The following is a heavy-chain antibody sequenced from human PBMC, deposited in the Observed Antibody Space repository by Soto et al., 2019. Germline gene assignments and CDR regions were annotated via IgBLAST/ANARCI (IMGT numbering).Heavy chain of an antibody. J-gene: IGHJ3*02. V-gene: IGHV4-34*01. CDR2: MSHSGGT. CDR3: ARVERGTATTVVDAFDI. CDR1: GGFVSSGSYY. Sequence: QVQLQQWGAGLLKPSETLSLTCAVYGGFVSSGSYYWSWIRQPPGKGLEWIGEMSHSGGTHFNPSLKSRVTISVDTSKNQFSLKMRSVTAADPALYYCARVERGTATTVVDAFDIWGPGTMVTVSS. D-gene: IGHD1-1*01.